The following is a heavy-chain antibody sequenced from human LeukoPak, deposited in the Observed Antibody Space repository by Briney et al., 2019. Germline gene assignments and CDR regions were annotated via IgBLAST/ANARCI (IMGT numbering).Heavy chain of an antibody. CDR1: DGSLSGHC. D-gene: IGHD3-10*01. Sequence: SETLSLTCAVYDGSLSGHCWSWIRQTPGKGLEWIGEINHSGSTNYNPSLKSRVTISVDTSKNQFSLKLSSVTAADTAVYYCPRANRDYYGSGSYSDWFDPWGQGTLVTVSS. V-gene: IGHV4-34*01. CDR2: INHSGST. J-gene: IGHJ5*02. CDR3: PRANRDYYGSGSYSDWFDP.